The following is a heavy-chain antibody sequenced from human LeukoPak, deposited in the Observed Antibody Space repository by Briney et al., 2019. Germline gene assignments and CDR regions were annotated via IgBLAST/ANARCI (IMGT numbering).Heavy chain of an antibody. CDR1: GYTFTGYY. CDR3: ARPISGSYPHDAFDI. D-gene: IGHD1-26*01. Sequence: ASVKVSCKASGYTFTGYYMHWVRQAPGQGLEWMGWINPNSGGTNYAQKFQGRVTMTRDTSISTAYMELSRLRSDDTAVYYCARPISGSYPHDAFDIWGQGTMVTVYS. J-gene: IGHJ3*02. CDR2: INPNSGGT. V-gene: IGHV1-2*02.